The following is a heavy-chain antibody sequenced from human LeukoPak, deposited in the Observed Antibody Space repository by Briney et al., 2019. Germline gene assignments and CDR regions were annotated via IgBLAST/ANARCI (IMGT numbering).Heavy chain of an antibody. CDR3: AGHHPRNTVDF. CDR2: IYTSGST. D-gene: IGHD2/OR15-2a*01. J-gene: IGHJ4*02. Sequence: SETLSLTCTVSGGSISSYYRSWIRQPAGKGLEWIGRIYTSGSTNYNPSLKSRVTMSVDTSKNQFSLKLTSVTAADTAVYYCAGHHPRNTVDFWGQGTLVTVSS. CDR1: GGSISSYY. V-gene: IGHV4-4*07.